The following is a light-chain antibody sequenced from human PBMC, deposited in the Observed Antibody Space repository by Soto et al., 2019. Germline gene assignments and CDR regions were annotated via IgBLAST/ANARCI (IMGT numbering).Light chain of an antibody. CDR1: SSDVGSYNL. V-gene: IGLV2-23*01. J-gene: IGLJ1*01. CDR3: CSYADSSTFYV. CDR2: EGS. Sequence: QSALTQPASVSGSPGQSITISCTGTSSDVGSYNLVSWYQQHPGKAPKLMIYEGSKRPSGVSNRFSGSKSGNTASLTISGLQAEDAADDYCCSYADSSTFYVFRPGPKLTVL.